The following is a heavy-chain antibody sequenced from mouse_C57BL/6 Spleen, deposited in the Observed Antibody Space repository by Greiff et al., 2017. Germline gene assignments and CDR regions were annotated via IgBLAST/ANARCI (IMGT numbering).Heavy chain of an antibody. CDR3: ARSLTTVVAPYYYAMDY. CDR1: GFSLTSYG. D-gene: IGHD1-1*01. V-gene: IGHV2-2*01. J-gene: IGHJ4*01. Sequence: VKVVESGPGLVQPSQSLSITCTVSGFSLTSYGVHWVRQSPGKGLEWLGVIWSGGSTDYNAAFISRLSISKDNSKSQVFFKMNSLQADDTAIYYCARSLTTVVAPYYYAMDYWGQGTSVTVSS. CDR2: IWSGGST.